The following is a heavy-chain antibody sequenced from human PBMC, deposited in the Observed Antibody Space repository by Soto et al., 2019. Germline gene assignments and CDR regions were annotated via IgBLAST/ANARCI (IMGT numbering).Heavy chain of an antibody. CDR1: GSPFTGYY. V-gene: IGHV1-2*02. CDR2: INPNSGGT. CDR3: ARDLYDRDRSSGLNWYGP. D-gene: IGHD3-22*01. Sequence: GASVKVSCKASGSPFTGYYMHWVRRALGQGLEWMGWINPNSGGTNYAQKFQGRFTMTRATSISTAYMELARLGPDDTAVTYWARDLYDRDRSSGLNWYGPCGQGPLGTVSS. J-gene: IGHJ5*02.